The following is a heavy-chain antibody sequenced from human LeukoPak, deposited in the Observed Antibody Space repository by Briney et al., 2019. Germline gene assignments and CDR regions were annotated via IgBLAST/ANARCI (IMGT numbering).Heavy chain of an antibody. CDR1: GGSISSYY. CDR2: INYSGST. V-gene: IGHV4-59*01. J-gene: IGHJ6*04. Sequence: PSETLSLTCTVSGGSISSYYWSWIRQPPGKGLEWIGYINYSGSTNYNPSLKSRVTISVDTSKNQFSLKLSSVTAADTAVYYCARWADYSCYAEHYGMDVWGKGTTVTVSS. CDR3: ARWADYSCYAEHYGMDV. D-gene: IGHD5-12*01.